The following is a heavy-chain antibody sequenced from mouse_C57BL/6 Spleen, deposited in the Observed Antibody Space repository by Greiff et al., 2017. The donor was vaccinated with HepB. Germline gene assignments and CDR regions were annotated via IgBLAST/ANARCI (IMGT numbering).Heavy chain of an antibody. CDR2: INPNNGGT. CDR1: GYTFTDYY. V-gene: IGHV1-26*01. D-gene: IGHD1-1*01. Sequence: VQLQQSGPELVKPGASVKISCKASGYTFTDYYMNWVKQSHGKSLEWIGDINPNNGGTSYNQKFKGKATLTVDKSSSTAYMELRSLTSEDSAVYYCASDYYGSSGPPWFAYWGQGTLVTVSA. J-gene: IGHJ3*01. CDR3: ASDYYGSSGPPWFAY.